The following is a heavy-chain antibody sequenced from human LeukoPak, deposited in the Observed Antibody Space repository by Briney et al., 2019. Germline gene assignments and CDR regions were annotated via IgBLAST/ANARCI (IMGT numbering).Heavy chain of an antibody. CDR3: ARDLRDYVWGSYRNFDY. CDR1: GYTFTGYY. J-gene: IGHJ4*02. Sequence: ASVKVSCKASGYTFTGYYMHWVRQAPGQGLEWMGWINPNSGGTNYAKKFQGRVTMTRDTSISTAYMELSRLRSDDTAVYYCARDLRDYVWGSYRNFDYWGQGTLVTVSS. CDR2: INPNSGGT. D-gene: IGHD3-16*02. V-gene: IGHV1-2*02.